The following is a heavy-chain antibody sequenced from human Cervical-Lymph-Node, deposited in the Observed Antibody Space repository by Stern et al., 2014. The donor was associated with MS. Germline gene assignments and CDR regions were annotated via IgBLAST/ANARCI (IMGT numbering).Heavy chain of an antibody. V-gene: IGHV7-4-1*02. J-gene: IGHJ4*02. CDR1: GYNVTTYA. Sequence: VKLVESGSELRKPGASVKVSCKASGYNVTTYAMNWVRQAPGQGLEWMGWINTKTGNPTFAQGFTGRFVFSLDTSINTAYLQITSLKAEDSAVYYCATWGTGNSPPLFYWGQGTLVTVSS. CDR3: ATWGTGNSPPLFY. D-gene: IGHD3-16*01. CDR2: INTKTGNP.